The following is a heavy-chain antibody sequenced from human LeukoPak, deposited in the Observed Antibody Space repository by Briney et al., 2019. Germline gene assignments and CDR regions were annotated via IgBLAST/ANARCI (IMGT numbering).Heavy chain of an antibody. CDR2: IYYSGST. Sequence: KSSETLSLTCTVSGGSISCGGYYWSWIRQHPGKGLEWIGYIYYSGSTYYNPSLKSRVTISVDTSKNQFSLKLSSVTAADTAVYYCARALYQPLLYYYFDYWGQGTLVTVSS. J-gene: IGHJ4*02. D-gene: IGHD2-2*02. CDR1: GGSISCGGYY. V-gene: IGHV4-31*03. CDR3: ARALYQPLLYYYFDY.